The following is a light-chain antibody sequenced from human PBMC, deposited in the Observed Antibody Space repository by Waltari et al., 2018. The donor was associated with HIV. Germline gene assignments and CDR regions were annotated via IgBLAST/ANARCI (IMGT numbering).Light chain of an antibody. CDR3: ALYVGTGIWV. Sequence: QTVVTQEPSFSVSPGGTVTLTCGLRSGSVSLSRYPSWFQHTPGQPPRTLIYNTYNRSSGVPDRFSGSIVSNKAALTITGAQAEDESDYYCALYVGTGIWVFGGGTKLTVL. J-gene: IGLJ3*02. V-gene: IGLV8-61*01. CDR2: NTY. CDR1: SGSVSLSRY.